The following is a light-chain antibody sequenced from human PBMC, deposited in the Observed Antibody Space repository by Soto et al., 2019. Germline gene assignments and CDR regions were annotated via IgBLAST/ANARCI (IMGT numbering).Light chain of an antibody. Sequence: DIPMTQSPSTLSASVGDRVTITCRASQSISNWLAWYQQKPGKAPKLLIYKASSLESGVPSRFSGSGSGTEFTLTISSLQPDDFATYYCQQYNGYSPWAFGQGTKVEIK. CDR1: QSISNW. J-gene: IGKJ1*01. CDR3: QQYNGYSPWA. CDR2: KAS. V-gene: IGKV1-5*03.